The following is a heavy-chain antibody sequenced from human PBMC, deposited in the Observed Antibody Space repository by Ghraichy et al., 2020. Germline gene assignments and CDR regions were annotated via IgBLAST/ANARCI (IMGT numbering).Heavy chain of an antibody. CDR1: GGSFSGYY. D-gene: IGHD3-10*01. CDR3: ASHMVRGVISYYYGMDV. V-gene: IGHV4-34*01. CDR2: INHSGST. Sequence: SETLSLTCAVYGGSFSGYYWSWIRQPPGKGLEWIGEINHSGSTNYNPSLKSRVTISVDTSKNQFSLKLSSVTAADTAVYYCASHMVRGVISYYYGMDVWGQGTTVTVSS. J-gene: IGHJ6*02.